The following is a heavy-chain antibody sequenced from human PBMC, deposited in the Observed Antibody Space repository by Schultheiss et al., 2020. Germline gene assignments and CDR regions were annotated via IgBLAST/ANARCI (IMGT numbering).Heavy chain of an antibody. CDR2: IWYDGSNK. CDR3: ARDRDIGADPDAFDI. J-gene: IGHJ3*02. D-gene: IGHD5-12*01. Sequence: GESLKISCAASGFTFSSYGMHWVRQAPGKGLEWVAVIWYDGSNKYYADSVKGRFTISRDNSKNTLYLQMNSLRAEDTAVYYCARDRDIGADPDAFDIWGQGTTVTVSS. V-gene: IGHV3-33*01. CDR1: GFTFSSYG.